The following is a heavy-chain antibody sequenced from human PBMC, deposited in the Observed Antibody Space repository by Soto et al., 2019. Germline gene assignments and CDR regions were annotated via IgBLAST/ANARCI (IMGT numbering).Heavy chain of an antibody. J-gene: IGHJ6*02. CDR2: MSSRGNNI. V-gene: IGHV3-11*01. Sequence: QVHLVESGGGLVKPGGSLRLSCAASGITFSDCYMNWIRQAPGKGLEWVSYMSSRGNNINYAGSVRGRFTVSRDNAKNSLYLQMNSLRAEDTAIYYCARVRFGQWGYAMDVWGQGTTVTVSS. CDR1: GITFSDCY. CDR3: ARVRFGQWGYAMDV. D-gene: IGHD3-10*01.